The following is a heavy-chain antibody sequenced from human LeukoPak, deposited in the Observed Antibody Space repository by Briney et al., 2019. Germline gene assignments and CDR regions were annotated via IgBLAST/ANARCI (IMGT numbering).Heavy chain of an antibody. V-gene: IGHV1-18*01. J-gene: IGHJ3*02. CDR2: ISAYNGKT. D-gene: IGHD4-17*01. CDR1: GYTFINYG. CDR3: ARFVGDYGIEATFDI. Sequence: GASVTVSCKASGYTFINYGISWVRQAPGQGLEWMGWISAYNGKTNSAQKVLDRVTLTIDTSTRTAYMELRSLRSDDTAVYYCARFVGDYGIEATFDIWGQGTMVTVSS.